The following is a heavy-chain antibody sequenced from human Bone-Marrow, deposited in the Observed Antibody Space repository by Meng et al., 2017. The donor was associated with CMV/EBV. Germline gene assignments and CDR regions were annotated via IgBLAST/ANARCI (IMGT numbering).Heavy chain of an antibody. V-gene: IGHV1-18*01. CDR1: GYTFTSYG. D-gene: IGHD2-2*01. Sequence: ASVKVSCKASGYTFTSYGISWVRQAPGQGLEWMGWISAYNGNTNYAQKLQGRVTMTTDTSTSTAYMELRSLRSDDTAVYYCAITPSIYGSSTSCPNLDYWGQGTLVTVSS. J-gene: IGHJ4*02. CDR2: ISAYNGNT. CDR3: AITPSIYGSSTSCPNLDY.